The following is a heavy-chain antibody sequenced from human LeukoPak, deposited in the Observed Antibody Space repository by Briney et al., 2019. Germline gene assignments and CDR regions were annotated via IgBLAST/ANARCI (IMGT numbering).Heavy chain of an antibody. CDR3: ARDGRGAAAADDPLDL. V-gene: IGHV1-8*02. CDR2: MNPNSGAT. Sequence: ASVKVSCKASGGTFSSYAISWVRQAPGQGLEWMGWMNPNSGATGYAQKFQGRVTMTRDTSISTAYMELSSLTSEDTAVYYCARDGRGAAAADDPLDLWGQGTTVTVSS. CDR1: GGTFSSYA. J-gene: IGHJ3*01. D-gene: IGHD6-13*01.